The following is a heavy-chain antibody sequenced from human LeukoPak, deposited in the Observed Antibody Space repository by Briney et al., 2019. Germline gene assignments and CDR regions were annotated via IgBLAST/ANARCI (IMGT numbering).Heavy chain of an antibody. J-gene: IGHJ4*02. CDR2: ISYDGSNK. D-gene: IGHD7-27*01. V-gene: IGHV3-30-3*02. CDR3: AKSPNNWGSIDY. CDR1: GFTFSSYA. Sequence: GRSLRLSCAASGFTFSSYAMHWVRQAPGKGLEWVAVISYDGSNKYYADSVQGRFTISRDNSKNTLFLQMNSLRAEDTAVYYCAKSPNNWGSIDYWGQGTLVTVSS.